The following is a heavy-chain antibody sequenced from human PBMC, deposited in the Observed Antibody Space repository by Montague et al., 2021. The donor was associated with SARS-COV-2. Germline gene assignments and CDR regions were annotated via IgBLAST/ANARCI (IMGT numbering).Heavy chain of an antibody. D-gene: IGHD6-13*01. V-gene: IGHV2-70*11. J-gene: IGHJ5*02. CDR3: ARILVAAAGSPFDP. Sequence: PALVKPTQTLTLTCTFSGFSLTTIGMCVSWIRQPPGKALEWLARIDWADDKYYSTSLKTRLTISKDISKNQVVLTMTNMDPVDTATYYCARILVAAAGSPFDPWGQGTLVTVSS. CDR2: IDWADDK. CDR1: GFSLTTIGMC.